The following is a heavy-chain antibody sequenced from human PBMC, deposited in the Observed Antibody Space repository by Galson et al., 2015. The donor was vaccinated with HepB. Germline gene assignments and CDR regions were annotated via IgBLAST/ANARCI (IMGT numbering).Heavy chain of an antibody. CDR3: ARDRGEGVTMRRFFGY. D-gene: IGHD3-22*01. J-gene: IGHJ4*02. V-gene: IGHV1-2*02. CDR1: GYTFTGYY. Sequence: SVKVSCKASGYTFTGYYMHWVRQAPGQGLEWMGWINPNSGGTNYAQKFQGRVTMTRDTSISTAYMELSRLRSDDTAVYYCARDRGEGVTMRRFFGYWGQGTLVTVSS. CDR2: INPNSGGT.